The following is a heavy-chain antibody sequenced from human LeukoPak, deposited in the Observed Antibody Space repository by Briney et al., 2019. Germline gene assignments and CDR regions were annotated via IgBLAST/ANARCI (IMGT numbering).Heavy chain of an antibody. V-gene: IGHV4-39*07. D-gene: IGHD3-22*01. CDR2: IYYSGST. Sequence: SETLSLTCTVSGGSISSSSYYWGWIRQPPGKGLEWIGSIYYSGSTYYNPSLKSRVTISVDTSKNQFSLKLSSVTAADTAVYYCARVLDYDSSGYYQFDYWGQGTLVTVSS. J-gene: IGHJ4*02. CDR3: ARVLDYDSSGYYQFDY. CDR1: GGSISSSSYY.